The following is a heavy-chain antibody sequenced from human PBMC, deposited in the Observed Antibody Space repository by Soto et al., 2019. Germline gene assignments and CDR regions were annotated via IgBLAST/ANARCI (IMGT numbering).Heavy chain of an antibody. CDR1: GFTFSSYA. D-gene: IGHD4-4*01. J-gene: IGHJ2*01. V-gene: IGHV3-30-3*01. Sequence: QVQLVESGGGVVQPGRSLRLSCAASGFTFSSYAMHWVRQAPGKGLEWVAVISYDGSNKYYADSVKGRFTISRDNSNNTLYLQMNSLRAEDTAVYYGARPLWRNDYNWGYFDLWGRGTLVTVSS. CDR2: ISYDGSNK. CDR3: ARPLWRNDYNWGYFDL.